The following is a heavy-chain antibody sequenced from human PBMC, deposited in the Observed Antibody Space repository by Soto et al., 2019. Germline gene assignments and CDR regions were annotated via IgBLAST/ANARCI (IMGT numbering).Heavy chain of an antibody. V-gene: IGHV2-5*02. J-gene: IGHJ4*02. CDR1: GFSLNTSGVG. Sequence: SGPTLVKPTQTLTLTCTFSGFSLNTSGVGVGWIRQPPGKALEWLALIYWDDDKRYRPSLKSRLTITKDTSENQVVLTMTNMDPVDTATYYCAHRFLAIPGTPFDYWGQGTQVTVSS. CDR3: AHRFLAIPGTPFDY. CDR2: IYWDDDK. D-gene: IGHD6-13*01.